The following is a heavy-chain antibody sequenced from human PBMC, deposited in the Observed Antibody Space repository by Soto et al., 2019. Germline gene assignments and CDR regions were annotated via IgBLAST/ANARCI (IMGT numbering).Heavy chain of an antibody. CDR2: IKQDGSEK. D-gene: IGHD6-19*01. J-gene: IGHJ6*02. CDR1: GFTFSSYW. Sequence: GGSLRLSCAASGFTFSSYWMSWVRQAPGKGLEWVANIKQDGSEKYYVDSVKGRFTISRNNAKNSLYLQMNSLRAEDTAVYYCARESGPYRAWYSSGWYADYYYGMDVWGQGTTVTVSS. V-gene: IGHV3-7*03. CDR3: ARESGPYRAWYSSGWYADYYYGMDV.